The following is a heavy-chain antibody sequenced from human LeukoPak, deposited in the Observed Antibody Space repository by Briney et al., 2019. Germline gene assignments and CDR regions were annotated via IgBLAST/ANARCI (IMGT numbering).Heavy chain of an antibody. D-gene: IGHD2-8*01. J-gene: IGHJ4*02. Sequence: GGSLRLSCAASGFTFSGSAMHWVRQASGKGLEWVGRIRSKPNSYATAYAASVKGRFTISRDDSKNTAYLQMNSLKTEDTAVYYCTSPYCSDGVCYPGYWGQGTRVTVSS. CDR1: GFTFSGSA. CDR2: IRSKPNSYAT. V-gene: IGHV3-73*01. CDR3: TSPYCSDGVCYPGY.